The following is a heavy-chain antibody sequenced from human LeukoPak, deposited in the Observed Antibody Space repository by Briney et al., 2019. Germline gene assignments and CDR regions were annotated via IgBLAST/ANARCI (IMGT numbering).Heavy chain of an antibody. D-gene: IGHD5-24*01. J-gene: IGHJ5*02. Sequence: GASVTVSCTASGYTFTIYYMHWVRQAPGQGLEWMGIINPSGGSTSYAQKFQGRVTMTRDTSTSTVYMELSSLRSEDTAVYYCARGHREDWFDPWGQGTLVTVSS. CDR1: GYTFTIYY. CDR2: INPSGGST. CDR3: ARGHREDWFDP. V-gene: IGHV1-46*01.